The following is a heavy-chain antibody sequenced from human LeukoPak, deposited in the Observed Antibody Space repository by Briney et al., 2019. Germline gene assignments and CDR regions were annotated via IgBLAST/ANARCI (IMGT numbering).Heavy chain of an antibody. D-gene: IGHD3-3*01. CDR1: GCTFSSYA. J-gene: IGHJ4*02. V-gene: IGHV1-69*05. CDR3: ATEPTIYDFWSGSMYYFDY. Sequence: ASVXVSCKASGCTFSSYAISWVRQAPGQGLEWMGRIIPIFGTANYAQKFQGRVTITTDESTSTAYMELSSLRSEDTAVYYCATEPTIYDFWSGSMYYFDYWGQGTLVTVSS. CDR2: IIPIFGTA.